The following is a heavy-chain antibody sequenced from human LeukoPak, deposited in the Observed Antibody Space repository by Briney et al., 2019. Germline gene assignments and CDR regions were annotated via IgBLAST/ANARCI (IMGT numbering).Heavy chain of an antibody. J-gene: IGHJ6*02. Sequence: GGSLRPSCAASGFTFSSYWMSWVRQAPGKGLEWVANIKQDGSEKYYVDSVKGRFTISRDNAKNSLYLQMNSLRAEDTAVYYCARVAGTYYYYYYGMDVWGQGTTVTVSS. CDR3: ARVAGTYYYYYYGMDV. V-gene: IGHV3-7*04. D-gene: IGHD6-19*01. CDR1: GFTFSSYW. CDR2: IKQDGSEK.